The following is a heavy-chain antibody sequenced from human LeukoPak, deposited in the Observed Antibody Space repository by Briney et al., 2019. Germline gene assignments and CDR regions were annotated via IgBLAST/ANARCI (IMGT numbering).Heavy chain of an antibody. CDR3: VRDWYFDL. CDR1: GFTFSSYT. CDR2: ISSSSNTI. Sequence: GGSLRLSCAASGFTFSSYTMNWVRQAPGKGLEWVSYISSSSNTIYYADSVKGRFTISRDNAKNSLYLQMNSLTDEDTAVYYCVRDWYFDLWGRGTRVTVSS. V-gene: IGHV3-48*02. J-gene: IGHJ2*01.